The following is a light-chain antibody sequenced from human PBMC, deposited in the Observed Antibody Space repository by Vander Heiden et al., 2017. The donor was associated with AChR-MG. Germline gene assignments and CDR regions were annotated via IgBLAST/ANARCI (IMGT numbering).Light chain of an antibody. V-gene: IGKV1D-12*01. CDR3: QQADSFPLT. CDR1: QGISSW. J-gene: IGKJ4*01. Sequence: DIHMTQTPSSVSASVGDRVTITCRASQGISSWLAWYQQKPGKAPNLLIYGASTLQVGVPSRFSGSGSGTNFTLTINSLQPEDFATYYCQQADSFPLTFGGGTKVEIK. CDR2: GAS.